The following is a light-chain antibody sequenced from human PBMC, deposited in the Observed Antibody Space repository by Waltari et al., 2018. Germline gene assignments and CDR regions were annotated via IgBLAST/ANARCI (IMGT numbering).Light chain of an antibody. Sequence: EIVMTQSPPSLSVTPGQTASISCKSTQSLLHSDGKTYLNWYLQKPGQPPQLLIHAVSKRFSVVSDRFSGGGSGTDFTLKISRVEADDVGLYYCMQTTLLPLTFGGGTKVEIK. V-gene: IGKV2D-29*01. CDR2: AVS. J-gene: IGKJ4*01. CDR3: MQTTLLPLT. CDR1: QSLLHSDGKTY.